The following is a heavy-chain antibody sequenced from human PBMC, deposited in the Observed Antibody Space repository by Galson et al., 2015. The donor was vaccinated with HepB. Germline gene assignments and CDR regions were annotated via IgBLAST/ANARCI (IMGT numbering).Heavy chain of an antibody. CDR3: AKLLSGLGTSCYT. CDR1: GFTFSSYA. Sequence: SLRLSCAASGFTFSSYAMSWVRQAPGKGLEWVSAISGSGGSTYYADSVKGRFTISRDNSKNTLYLQMNSLRAEDTAVYYCAKLLSGLGTSCYTWGQGTLVTVSS. CDR2: ISGSGGST. V-gene: IGHV3-23*01. D-gene: IGHD2-2*01. J-gene: IGHJ5*02.